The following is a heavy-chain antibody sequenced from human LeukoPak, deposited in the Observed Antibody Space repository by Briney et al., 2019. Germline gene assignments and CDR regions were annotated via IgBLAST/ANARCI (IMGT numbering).Heavy chain of an antibody. D-gene: IGHD3-22*01. CDR3: ARDRRYYDTSGTVYYDAMDV. Sequence: PSETLSLTCTVSGGSMSSYYWSWIRQPPGKGLEWIGYIYYSGSTNYNPSLKSRVTISVDTSKNHFSLKLSSMTAADTAVYYCARDRRYYDTSGTVYYDAMDVWGQGTTVTVSS. J-gene: IGHJ6*02. CDR2: IYYSGST. CDR1: GGSMSSYY. V-gene: IGHV4-59*01.